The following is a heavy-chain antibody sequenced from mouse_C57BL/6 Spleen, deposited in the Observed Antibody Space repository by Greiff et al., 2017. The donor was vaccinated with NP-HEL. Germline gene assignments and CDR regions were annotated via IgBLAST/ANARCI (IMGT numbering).Heavy chain of an antibody. J-gene: IGHJ3*01. CDR3: ARTDYYGSSPAY. CDR1: GYTFTSYW. Sequence: VQLQQPGAELVKPGASVKMSCKASGYTFTSYWITWVKQRPGQGLEWIGDIYPGSGSTNYNEKFKSKATLTVDTSSSTAYMQLSSLTSEDSAVYYCARTDYYGSSPAYWGQGTLVTVSA. CDR2: IYPGSGST. V-gene: IGHV1-55*01. D-gene: IGHD1-1*01.